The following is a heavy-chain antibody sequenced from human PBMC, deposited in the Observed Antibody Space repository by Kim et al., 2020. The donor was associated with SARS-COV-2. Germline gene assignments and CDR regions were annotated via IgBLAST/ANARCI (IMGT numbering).Heavy chain of an antibody. CDR1: GDSISSGNFY. CDR3: ARGRTDSTAWQWDS. CDR2: IYPSGSA. D-gene: IGHD6-13*01. Sequence: SETLSLTCTVSGDSISSGNFYWSRVRQSAGKRLESLGRIYPSGSANYNPSLENRVTMSFDMSKNHFSLKLLSVTATDTAVYYCARGRTDSTAWQWDSWGQGTLVTVSS. V-gene: IGHV4-61*02. J-gene: IGHJ4*02.